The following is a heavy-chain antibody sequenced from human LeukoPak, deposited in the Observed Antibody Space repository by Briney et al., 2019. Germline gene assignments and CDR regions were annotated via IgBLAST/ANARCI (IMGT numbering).Heavy chain of an antibody. CDR3: ARGRRFLEWLLLDY. V-gene: IGHV4-59*08. Sequence: SETLSLTCTVSGGSISSYCWSWIRQPPGKGLEWIGYIYYSGNTNYNPSLKSRVTISVDTSKNQFSLKLSSVTAADTAVYYCARGRRFLEWLLLDYWGQGTLVTVSS. J-gene: IGHJ4*02. CDR1: GGSISSYC. CDR2: IYYSGNT. D-gene: IGHD3-3*01.